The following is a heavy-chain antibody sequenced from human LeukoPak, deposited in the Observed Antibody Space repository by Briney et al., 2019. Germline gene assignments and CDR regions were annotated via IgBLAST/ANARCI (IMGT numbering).Heavy chain of an antibody. V-gene: IGHV3-43*01. CDR2: ISWDGGRT. J-gene: IGHJ4*02. CDR3: ARVGSTLPFDY. Sequence: GGSLRLSCAASGFIFDDYTMHWVRQAPGKGLDWVSLISWDGGRTYYADSVKGRFTISRDNSKNTLYLQMNSLRTDDTAVYYCARVGSTLPFDYWGQGTLVTVSS. CDR1: GFIFDDYT. D-gene: IGHD1-26*01.